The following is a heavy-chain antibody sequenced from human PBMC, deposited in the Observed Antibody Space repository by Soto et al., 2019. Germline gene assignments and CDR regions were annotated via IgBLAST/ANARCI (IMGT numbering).Heavy chain of an antibody. CDR3: IQSRCGGDCLQSYASYYYYGMDV. CDR1: GFSLSTTEVG. V-gene: IGHV2-26*01. CDR2: IFSNDEK. D-gene: IGHD2-21*02. Sequence: SGPTLVNPTQTLTLTCTFSGFSLSTTEVGVGWIRQPPGKALKWLAHIFSNDEKSYSTSLKSRLTISKDTSKSQVVLTMTNMDPVDTATYYCIQSRCGGDCLQSYASYYYYGMDVWGQGTTVTVSS. J-gene: IGHJ6*02.